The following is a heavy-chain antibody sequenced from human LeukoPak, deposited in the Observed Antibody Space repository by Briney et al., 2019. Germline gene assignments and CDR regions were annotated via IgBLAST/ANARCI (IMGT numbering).Heavy chain of an antibody. D-gene: IGHD5-24*01. V-gene: IGHV3-23*01. CDR3: AREMAITGALDI. J-gene: IGHJ3*02. Sequence: PGGSLRLSCAASGFTFSSYAMSWVRQAPGKGLEWVSAISGSGGSTYYADSVKGRFTISRDNSKNTLYLQMNSLRAEGTAVYYCAREMAITGALDIWGQGSMVTVSS. CDR2: ISGSGGST. CDR1: GFTFSSYA.